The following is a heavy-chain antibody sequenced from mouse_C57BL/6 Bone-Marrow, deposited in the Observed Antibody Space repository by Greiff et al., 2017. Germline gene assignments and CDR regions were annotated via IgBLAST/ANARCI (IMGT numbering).Heavy chain of an antibody. D-gene: IGHD2-1*01. Sequence: QVQLQQPGAELVMPGASVKLSCKASGYTFTSYWMHWVKQRPGQGLEWIGEIDPSASYPNYNQKFKGKSTLTVDKSSSTAYMPLSSLTSEDSAVYYCARTGYYGNYWYFDVWGTGTTVTVSS. CDR1: GYTFTSYW. V-gene: IGHV1-69*01. J-gene: IGHJ1*03. CDR2: IDPSASYP. CDR3: ARTGYYGNYWYFDV.